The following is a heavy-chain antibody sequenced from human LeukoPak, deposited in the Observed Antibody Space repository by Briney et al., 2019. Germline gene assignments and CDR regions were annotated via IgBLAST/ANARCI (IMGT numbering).Heavy chain of an antibody. D-gene: IGHD6-25*01. Sequence: SETLSLTCTVSGGSISSSSYYWGWIRQPPGKGLEWIGSIYYSGSTYYNPSLKSRVTISVDTSKNHFSLKLSSVTAADTAVYYCARATMSSERALRYYYYMDVWGKGTTVTVSS. J-gene: IGHJ6*03. CDR2: IYYSGST. V-gene: IGHV4-39*07. CDR3: ARATMSSERALRYYYYMDV. CDR1: GGSISSSSYY.